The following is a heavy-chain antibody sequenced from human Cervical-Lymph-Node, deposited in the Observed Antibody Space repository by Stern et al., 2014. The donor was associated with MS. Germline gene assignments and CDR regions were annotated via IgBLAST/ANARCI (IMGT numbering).Heavy chain of an antibody. D-gene: IGHD6-13*01. CDR1: PGSISTYY. CDR3: ARDGSWSPLDY. CDR2: VSTPGNT. Sequence: QVQLQESGPRQVKTAETLSLTCSVSPGSISTYYWTWIRQPAGKGLEWIGRVSTPGNTGSNPSLKNRVTMSVAPSKNQFSLQLNSVTAADTAMYFCARDGSWSPLDYWGQGILVTVSS. J-gene: IGHJ4*02. V-gene: IGHV4-4*07.